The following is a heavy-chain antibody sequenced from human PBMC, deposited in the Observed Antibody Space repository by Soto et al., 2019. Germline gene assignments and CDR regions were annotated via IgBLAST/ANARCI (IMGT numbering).Heavy chain of an antibody. J-gene: IGHJ4*02. CDR2: IYYSGST. CDR1: GGSISSSSYY. D-gene: IGHD3-9*01. CDR3: ARHRRGWGRYFDWLLTGIDY. Sequence: SETLSLTCTVSGGSISSSSYYWGWIRQPPGKGLEWIGSIYYSGSTYYNPSLKSRVTISVDTSKNQFSLKLSSVTAADTAVYYCARHRRGWGRYFDWLLTGIDYWGQGTLVTVSS. V-gene: IGHV4-39*01.